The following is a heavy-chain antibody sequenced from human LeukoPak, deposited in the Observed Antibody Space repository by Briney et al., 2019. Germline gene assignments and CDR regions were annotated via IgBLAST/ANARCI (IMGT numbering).Heavy chain of an antibody. D-gene: IGHD2-2*01. J-gene: IGHJ4*02. CDR1: GFTFSDYA. CDR2: ISGGGGGT. V-gene: IGHV3-23*01. CDR3: AKKVPGAAPLDN. Sequence: GGSLRLSCTASGFTFSDYAMSWVRQAPGKGLEWVSGISGGGGGTYYADSVKGRFTISRDNSKNTLHLQMNSLRAEDTAVYFCAKKVPGAAPLDNWGQGTLVTVSS.